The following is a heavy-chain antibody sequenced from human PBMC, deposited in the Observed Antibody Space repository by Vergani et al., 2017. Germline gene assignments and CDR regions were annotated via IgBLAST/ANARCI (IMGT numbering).Heavy chain of an antibody. J-gene: IGHJ5*02. Sequence: QLQLQESGPGLVKPSETLSLTCTVSGGSISSSSYYWGWIRQPPGKGLEWIGSIYYSGSTYYNPSLKSRVTISVDTSKNQFSLKLGSVTAADTAVYYCARNIVGATRDWFDPWGQGTLVTVSS. CDR2: IYYSGST. CDR1: GGSISSSSYY. CDR3: ARNIVGATRDWFDP. V-gene: IGHV4-39*01. D-gene: IGHD1-26*01.